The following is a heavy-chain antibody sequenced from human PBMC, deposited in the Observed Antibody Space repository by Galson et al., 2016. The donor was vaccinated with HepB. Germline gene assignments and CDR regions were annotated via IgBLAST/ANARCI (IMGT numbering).Heavy chain of an antibody. J-gene: IGHJ4*02. D-gene: IGHD2-21*02. CDR2: ISGSGGST. CDR1: GFTFSTYG. CDR3: AKEDRAYCGGDWDY. V-gene: IGHV3-23*01. Sequence: SLRLSCAASGFTFSTYGMDWVRQAPGKGLEWVSAISGSGGSTYYADSVKGRFTISRDNSKNTLYLQMNSLGAEDTAVYYCAKEDRAYCGGDWDYWGQGTLVTVSS.